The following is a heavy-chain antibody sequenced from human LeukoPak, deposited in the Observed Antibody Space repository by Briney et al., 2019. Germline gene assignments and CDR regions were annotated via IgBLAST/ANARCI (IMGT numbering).Heavy chain of an antibody. CDR3: ARDRRFSYYYMDV. Sequence: ASVKVSCKASGGTFSSYAISWVRQAPGRGLEWMGGIIPILGTANYTQKFQGRGTITAAESTSTAYMELSSLRSEDTAVYYCARDRRFSYYYMDVWGKGTTVTVSS. V-gene: IGHV1-69*13. J-gene: IGHJ6*03. D-gene: IGHD3-3*01. CDR1: GGTFSSYA. CDR2: IIPILGTA.